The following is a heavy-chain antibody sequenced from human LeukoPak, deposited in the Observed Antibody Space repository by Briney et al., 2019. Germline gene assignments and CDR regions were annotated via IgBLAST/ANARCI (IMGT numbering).Heavy chain of an antibody. Sequence: ASVKVSCKASGYTFTGYYMHWVRQAPGQGLEWMGWINPNSGGTNYAQKFQGRVTMTRDTSISTAYMELSRLRSDDTAVYYCARALGYNWNDDRVFDYWCQGTLVTVSS. CDR3: ARALGYNWNDDRVFDY. J-gene: IGHJ4*02. V-gene: IGHV1-2*02. D-gene: IGHD1-1*01. CDR1: GYTFTGYY. CDR2: INPNSGGT.